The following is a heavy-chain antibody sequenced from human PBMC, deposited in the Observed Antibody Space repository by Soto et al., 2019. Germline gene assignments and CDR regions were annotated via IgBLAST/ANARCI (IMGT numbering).Heavy chain of an antibody. CDR1: GGSISSHY. D-gene: IGHD4-4*01. V-gene: IGHV4-59*11. CDR3: ARAPSTAVIDY. J-gene: IGHJ4*02. Sequence: PSETLSLTCTVSGGSISSHYWNWIRQPPGRGLEWIGHIFYSGSTNYNPSLKSRVTISVDTSKNQFSLKLNSVTAADTAVYYCARAPSTAVIDYWGQGTLVPSPQ. CDR2: IFYSGST.